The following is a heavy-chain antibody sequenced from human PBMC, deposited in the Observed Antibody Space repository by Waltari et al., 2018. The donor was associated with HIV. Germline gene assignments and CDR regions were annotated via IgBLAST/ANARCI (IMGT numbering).Heavy chain of an antibody. D-gene: IGHD3-22*01. CDR3: ARSITMIVVAIYAFDY. V-gene: IGHV3-7*01. CDR2: IKQDGSEK. J-gene: IGHJ4*02. CDR1: GFTFSSYW. Sequence: EVQLVESGGGLVQPGGSLRLSCAASGFTFSSYWMTWVRQAPGKGLEWVANIKQDGSEKYDVDSVKGRFTISRDNAKNSLYLQMNSLSAEDTAIYYCARSITMIVVAIYAFDYWGQGTLVTVSS.